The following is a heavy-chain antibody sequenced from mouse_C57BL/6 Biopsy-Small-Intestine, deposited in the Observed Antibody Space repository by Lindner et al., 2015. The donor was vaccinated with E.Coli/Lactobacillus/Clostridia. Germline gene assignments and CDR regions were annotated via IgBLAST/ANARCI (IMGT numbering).Heavy chain of an antibody. V-gene: IGHV1-9*01. CDR2: ILPRSGNT. CDR3: ARSFPGFAY. J-gene: IGHJ3*01. CDR1: GYKSTDYW. Sequence: VQLQESGAELMKPGASVKLSCKATGYKSTDYWIEWVKQRPGHGLEWIGEILPRSGNTNYNEKFKGKATFTADTSSNTAYMQLSSLTTEDSAIYYCARSFPGFAYWGQGTLVTVSA.